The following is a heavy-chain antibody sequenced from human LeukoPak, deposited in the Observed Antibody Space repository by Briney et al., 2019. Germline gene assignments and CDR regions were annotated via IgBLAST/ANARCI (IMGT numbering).Heavy chain of an antibody. V-gene: IGHV3-23*01. CDR2: ISGSGDGT. J-gene: IGHJ4*02. CDR3: VWFGVLLHTTLDS. CDR1: GFTFSRYA. D-gene: IGHD3-10*01. Sequence: GGSLRLSCAASGFTFSRYAMSWVRQAPGKGLEWVSFISGSGDGTHYADSVKGRFTISRDNSKNTLYLQMNSLRAEDTAVYYCVWFGVLLHTTLDSWGQGTLVTVSS.